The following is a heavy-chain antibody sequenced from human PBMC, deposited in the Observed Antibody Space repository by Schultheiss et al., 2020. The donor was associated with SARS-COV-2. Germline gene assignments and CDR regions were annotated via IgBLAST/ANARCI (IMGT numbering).Heavy chain of an antibody. J-gene: IGHJ4*02. CDR2: FYHTGNT. CDR1: GGSFSGYY. Sequence: SETLSLTCAVYGGSFSGYYWSWIRQPPGKGLEWIGSFYHTGNTYYNPSLKSRVTISVDTSKNQFSLKLSSVTAADTAVYYCARAGIFGVVIGVDYWGQGTLVTVSS. CDR3: ARAGIFGVVIGVDY. D-gene: IGHD3-3*01. V-gene: IGHV4-34*01.